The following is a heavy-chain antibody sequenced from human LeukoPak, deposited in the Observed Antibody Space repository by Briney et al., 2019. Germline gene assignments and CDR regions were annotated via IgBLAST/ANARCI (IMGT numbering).Heavy chain of an antibody. Sequence: ALRLACGAPGVTFSIYGVHWVPQAPGKWLEWVAVIWDDASNKYYADSVKGRFTISRDNSKNPLYLQMTSLRAEDTAVYYCARSGYCSSTRCHYYYYYYMDVWGKGTTVTVSS. CDR2: IWDDASNK. CDR3: ARSGYCSSTRCHYYYYYYMDV. D-gene: IGHD2-2*01. CDR1: GVTFSIYG. V-gene: IGHV3-33*08. J-gene: IGHJ6*03.